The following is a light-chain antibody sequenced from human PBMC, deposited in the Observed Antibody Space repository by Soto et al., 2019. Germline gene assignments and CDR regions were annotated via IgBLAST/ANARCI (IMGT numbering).Light chain of an antibody. CDR1: SNDVGSYNL. Sequence: QSVLTQPASVSGSPGQSITISCTGNSNDVGSYNLVSWYQQHPGKAPKLMIYEGGKRPSGVSNRFSGSKSGNTASLTISGLQAEDEADYYCCSYAGSSTSYVFGTGTKVTVL. CDR2: EGG. CDR3: CSYAGSSTSYV. V-gene: IGLV2-23*01. J-gene: IGLJ1*01.